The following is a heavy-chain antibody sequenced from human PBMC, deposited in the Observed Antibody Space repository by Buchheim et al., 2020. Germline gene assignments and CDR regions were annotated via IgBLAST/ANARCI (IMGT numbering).Heavy chain of an antibody. CDR1: GFTFSSYS. CDR3: ARDSMVRGVMPEGMDV. J-gene: IGHJ6*02. D-gene: IGHD3-10*01. CDR2: ISSSSSTI. V-gene: IGHV3-48*01. Sequence: EVQLVESGGGLVQPGGSLRLSCAASGFTFSSYSMNWVRQAPGKGLEWVSYISSSSSTIYYADSVNGRFTISRDNAKNSLYLQMNSLRAEDTAVYYCARDSMVRGVMPEGMDVWGQGTT.